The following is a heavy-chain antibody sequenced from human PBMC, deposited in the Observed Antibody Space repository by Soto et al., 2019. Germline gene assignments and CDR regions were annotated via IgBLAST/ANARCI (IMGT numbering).Heavy chain of an antibody. Sequence: KTSETLSLTCTVSGGSVTNSSYYWGWIRQSPGKGLEWIGSVYYRRRSYSKSSVKSRVTISVDTSKNRFSLSLSSVTASDTAVYFCVSQRTTVPTQAYFDYWGPGALVTVSS. J-gene: IGHJ4*02. CDR1: GGSVTNSSYY. CDR3: VSQRTTVPTQAYFDY. D-gene: IGHD4-17*01. CDR2: VYYRRRS. V-gene: IGHV4-39*01.